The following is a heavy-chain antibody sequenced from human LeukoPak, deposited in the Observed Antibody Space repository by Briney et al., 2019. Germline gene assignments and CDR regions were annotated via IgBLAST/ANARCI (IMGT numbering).Heavy chain of an antibody. CDR2: IYYSGSN. V-gene: IGHV4-39*01. Sequence: SETLSLTCTVSGGSISRSSYYWGWIRQPPGKGREWIGSIYYSGSNYYSPSLRSRVTMSEHTAETQFSLRLTSVTAGARAVHFGARRWVNMVGVTYEYWGQRPLVTVSS. CDR3: ARRWVNMVGVTYEY. CDR1: GGSISRSSYY. D-gene: IGHD1-26*01. J-gene: IGHJ4*02.